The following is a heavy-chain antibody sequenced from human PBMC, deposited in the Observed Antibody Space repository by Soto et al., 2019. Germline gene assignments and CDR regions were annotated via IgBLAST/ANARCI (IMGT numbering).Heavy chain of an antibody. V-gene: IGHV4-39*01. CDR2: IHYSGST. J-gene: IGHJ4*02. D-gene: IGHD4-4*01. Sequence: QLQLQESGPGLVKPSETLSLTCTVSGDSISITSYYWGWVRPHPGKGLEWIGSIHYSGSTHYNPSVQSRVTISGDASKKQFSLKLRSVTSADTAVYYGASTTDETLYFDYWGQGTLVTVSS. CDR1: GDSISITSYY. CDR3: ASTTDETLYFDY.